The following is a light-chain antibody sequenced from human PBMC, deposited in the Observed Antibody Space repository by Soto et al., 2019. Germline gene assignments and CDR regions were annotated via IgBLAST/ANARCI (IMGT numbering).Light chain of an antibody. V-gene: IGKV3-15*01. CDR2: SAS. Sequence: EIVMTQSPATLSVSPGETATLSCRASQSVSTDLAWYQQTPGHSPRLLIYSASTRATGVPARFSGSGFGTEFSLIISSLQSEDFALYFCLQYTDWPRTFGPGTRVEIK. J-gene: IGKJ1*01. CDR3: LQYTDWPRT. CDR1: QSVSTD.